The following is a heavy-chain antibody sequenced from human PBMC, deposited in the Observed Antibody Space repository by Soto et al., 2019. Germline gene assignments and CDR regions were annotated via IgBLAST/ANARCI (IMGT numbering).Heavy chain of an antibody. D-gene: IGHD3-10*01. CDR3: ARNYYGSGSYYSELGY. CDR1: GFTFSSYA. CDR2: ISSNGGST. V-gene: IGHV3-64*01. J-gene: IGHJ4*02. Sequence: HPGGSLRLSCAASGFTFSSYAMHWVRQAPGKGLEFASAISSNGGSTFYANSVKGRFTISRDNSKNTLFLQMGSLRAEDMVLYYCARNYYGSGSYYSELGYWGQGTLVTVSS.